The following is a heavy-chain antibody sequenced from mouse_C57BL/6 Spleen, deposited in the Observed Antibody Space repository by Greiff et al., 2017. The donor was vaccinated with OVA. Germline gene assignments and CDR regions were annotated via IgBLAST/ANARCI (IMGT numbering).Heavy chain of an antibody. CDR2: IDPSDSST. CDR3: ASKTAPNFDY. Sequence: QVQLQQPGAELVKPGASVKLSCKASGYTFTSYWMQWVKQRPGQGLEWIGEIDPSDSSTNYNQKFKGKATLTVDTSASTAYMQLSSLTSEDSAVYYCASKTAPNFDYWGQGTTLTVSS. J-gene: IGHJ2*01. V-gene: IGHV1-50*01. CDR1: GYTFTSYW. D-gene: IGHD3-2*01.